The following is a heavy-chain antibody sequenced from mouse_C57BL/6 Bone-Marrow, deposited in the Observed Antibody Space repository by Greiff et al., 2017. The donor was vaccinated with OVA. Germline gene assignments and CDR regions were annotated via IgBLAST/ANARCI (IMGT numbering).Heavy chain of an antibody. V-gene: IGHV5-9-1*02. J-gene: IGHJ3*01. CDR1: GFTFSSYA. CDR2: ISSGGDYI. CDR3: TRDQTAQAPFAY. Sequence: DVMLVESGEGLVKPGGSLKLSCAASGFTFSSYAMSWVRQTPEKRLEWVAYISSGGDYIYYADTVKGRFTISRDNARNTLYLQMSSLKSEDTAMYYCTRDQTAQAPFAYWGQGTLVTVSA. D-gene: IGHD3-2*02.